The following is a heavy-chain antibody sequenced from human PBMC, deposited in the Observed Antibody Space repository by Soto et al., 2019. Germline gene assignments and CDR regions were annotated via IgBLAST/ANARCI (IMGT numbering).Heavy chain of an antibody. CDR1: GFIFGNYM. V-gene: IGHV3-23*01. Sequence: EVQLLESGGGLVQPGESLRLSCAFSGFIFGNYMMTWVRQAPGKGLEWVSTIRDGGESTYYADSVKGRLTISRDNSKNTLYLQMESLGVEDTAVYYCAPHVHCSGGSCHYDAFDIRGQGTMVTVSS. CDR3: APHVHCSGGSCHYDAFDI. D-gene: IGHD2-15*01. J-gene: IGHJ3*02. CDR2: IRDGGEST.